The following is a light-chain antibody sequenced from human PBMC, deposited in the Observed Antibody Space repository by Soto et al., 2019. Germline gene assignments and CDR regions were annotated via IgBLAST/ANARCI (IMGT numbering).Light chain of an antibody. Sequence: QSVLTQPPSVSAAPGQKVTISCSGSSSNIGNNYVSWYQQLPGTAPKLLIYDSNKRPSGIPYRFSGSKSGTSATLGITGLQTGDEAGYYCGTWDNSLSAVVFGGGTKLTVL. J-gene: IGLJ2*01. CDR1: SSNIGNNY. V-gene: IGLV1-51*01. CDR3: GTWDNSLSAVV. CDR2: DSN.